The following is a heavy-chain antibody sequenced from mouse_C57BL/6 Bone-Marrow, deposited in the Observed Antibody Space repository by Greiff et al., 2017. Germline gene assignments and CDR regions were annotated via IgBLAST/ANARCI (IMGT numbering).Heavy chain of an antibody. CDR1: GYTFTSYW. Sequence: QVQLQQPGAELVKPGASVKVSCKASGYTFTSYWMHWVKQRPGQGLEWIGRIHPSDSDTTYNQKFKGKATLTVAKSSSTAYMQLSSLTSEDAAVYYCAIGNWTPAWFAYWGQGTLVTVSA. J-gene: IGHJ3*01. CDR3: AIGNWTPAWFAY. V-gene: IGHV1-74*01. CDR2: IHPSDSDT. D-gene: IGHD4-1*01.